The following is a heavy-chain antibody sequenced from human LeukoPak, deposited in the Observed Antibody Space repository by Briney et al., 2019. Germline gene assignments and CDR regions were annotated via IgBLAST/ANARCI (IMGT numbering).Heavy chain of an antibody. D-gene: IGHD3-3*01. CDR1: EFTFSSYS. CDR3: ARAPSGPRPGNWLDP. Sequence: PGGSLRLSCAASEFTFSSYSMNWVRQAPGKGLEWVSYITNSGNSKSYADSVKGRFTISRDNTKNSLYLQMNSLRAEDTAVYYCARAPSGPRPGNWLDPWGQGTLVTVSS. CDR2: ITNSGNSK. J-gene: IGHJ5*02. V-gene: IGHV3-48*01.